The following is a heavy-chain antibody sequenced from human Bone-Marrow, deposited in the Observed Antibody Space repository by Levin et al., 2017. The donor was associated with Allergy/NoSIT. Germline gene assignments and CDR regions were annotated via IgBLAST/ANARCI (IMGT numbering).Heavy chain of an antibody. CDR2: ISDSGTPT. CDR3: ARLLAAAGQGWGRPYDY. J-gene: IGHJ4*02. D-gene: IGHD6-13*01. V-gene: IGHV3-23*01. CDR1: GFAFSKYA. Sequence: GGSLRLSCAASGFAFSKYAMSWVRQAPGKGPEWFSFISDSGTPTYYADSVKGRFTISRDNSKSTLFLQMNSLRAEATALYYCARLLAAAGQGWGRPYDYWGQGTLVTVSS.